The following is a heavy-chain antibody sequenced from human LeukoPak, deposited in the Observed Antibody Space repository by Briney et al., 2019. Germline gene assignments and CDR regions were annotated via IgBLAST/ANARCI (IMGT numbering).Heavy chain of an antibody. CDR2: ISSSSSYI. V-gene: IGHV3-21*01. D-gene: IGHD1-26*01. J-gene: IGHJ4*02. CDR1: GFTFSSYA. CDR3: ARDIGIVGATIDY. Sequence: PGGSLRLSCAASGFTFSSYAMNWVRRAPGKGLEWVSSISSSSSYIYYADSVKGRFTISRDNAKNSLYLQMNSLRAEDTAVYYCARDIGIVGATIDYWGQGTLVTVSS.